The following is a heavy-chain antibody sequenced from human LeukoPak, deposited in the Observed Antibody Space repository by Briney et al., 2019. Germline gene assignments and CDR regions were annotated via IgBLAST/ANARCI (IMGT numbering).Heavy chain of an antibody. CDR1: GLTFTNAW. J-gene: IGHJ4*02. Sequence: GGSLRLSCAASGLTFTNAWMNWVRQAPGKGLEWVGRIASKTDGGTTDYAAPVKGRFTISRDDSKNTLFLQMNSLKTEDTAIYYCTRLQWLAGDYWGQGTLVTVSS. V-gene: IGHV3-15*04. CDR3: TRLQWLAGDY. CDR2: IASKTDGGTT. D-gene: IGHD6-19*01.